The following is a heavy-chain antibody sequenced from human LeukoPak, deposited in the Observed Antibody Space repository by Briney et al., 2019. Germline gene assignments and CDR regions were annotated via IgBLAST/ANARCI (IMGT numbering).Heavy chain of an antibody. Sequence: GASVKVSCKASGYTFTNYGLSWVRQAPGQGLEWMGWIGSYTGNTNYAQKLQGRVTMTTDTSTSTAYMELRSLKSDDTAVYYCASLKNYYDSSGYLVTDAFDIWGQGTMVTVSS. CDR2: IGSYTGNT. D-gene: IGHD3-22*01. J-gene: IGHJ3*02. CDR1: GYTFTNYG. V-gene: IGHV1-18*01. CDR3: ASLKNYYDSSGYLVTDAFDI.